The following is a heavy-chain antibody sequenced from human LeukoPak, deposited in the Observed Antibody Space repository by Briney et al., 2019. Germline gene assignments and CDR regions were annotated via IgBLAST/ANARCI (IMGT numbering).Heavy chain of an antibody. Sequence: GGSLRLFCAASGFTVSSNYKGWVRQAPGKGLEWVSVIYSGGSTYYADSVKGRFTISRDNSKNTLYLQMNSLRAEDTAVYYCARANWNYVQYYYIDVWGKGTTVTVSS. J-gene: IGHJ6*03. CDR1: GFTVSSNY. CDR3: ARANWNYVQYYYIDV. CDR2: IYSGGST. D-gene: IGHD1-7*01. V-gene: IGHV3-53*01.